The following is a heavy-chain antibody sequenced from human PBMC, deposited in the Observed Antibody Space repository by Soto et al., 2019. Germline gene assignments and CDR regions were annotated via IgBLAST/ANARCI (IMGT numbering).Heavy chain of an antibody. D-gene: IGHD1-26*01. V-gene: IGHV3-30*18. J-gene: IGHJ4*02. CDR1: GFDFTYYA. CDR3: AKDEGVGGTLGLFDY. Sequence: QVQLVESGGGAVQPGESLRLSCVASGFDFTYYAMHWVRQAPGKGLESVAVMSSDGSKIHHTDSVKGRFTISRDNSKNTLYLQMNRLTKEDTAVYFCAKDEGVGGTLGLFDYWGQGTLVSVSS. CDR2: MSSDGSKI.